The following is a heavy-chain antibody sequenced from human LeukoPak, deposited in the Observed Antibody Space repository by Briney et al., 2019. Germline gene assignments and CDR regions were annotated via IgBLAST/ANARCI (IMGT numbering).Heavy chain of an antibody. J-gene: IGHJ4*02. D-gene: IGHD3-22*01. Sequence: VSVKVSCKASGYTFTSYYMRWVRQAPGQGLEWMGIINPSGGSTSYAQKFQGRVTMTRDTSTSTVYMELSSLRSEDTAVYYCARVDSSGYYDYWGQGTLVTVSS. CDR2: INPSGGST. CDR3: ARVDSSGYYDY. CDR1: GYTFTSYY. V-gene: IGHV1-46*01.